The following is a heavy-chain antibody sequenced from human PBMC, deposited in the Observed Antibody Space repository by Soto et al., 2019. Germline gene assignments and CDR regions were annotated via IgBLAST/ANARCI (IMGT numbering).Heavy chain of an antibody. V-gene: IGHV4-30-4*01. Sequence: SETLSLTCTVSCDSISNGDYYWTWIRQPPGKGLEWIGYIFYSGITFQKPALKSRVTISRDTSKNQFSLRLKSVTAADTALYYCARGRDGYNSFSFDSWGQGTRVTVSS. CDR1: CDSISNGDYY. J-gene: IGHJ4*02. CDR2: IFYSGIT. CDR3: ARGRDGYNSFSFDS. D-gene: IGHD5-12*01.